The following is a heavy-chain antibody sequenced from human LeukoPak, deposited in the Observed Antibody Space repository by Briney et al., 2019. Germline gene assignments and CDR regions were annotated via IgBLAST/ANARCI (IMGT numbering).Heavy chain of an antibody. D-gene: IGHD3-22*01. CDR3: ARDPMSYYDSSGYYYDLYYFDY. J-gene: IGHJ4*02. CDR2: ISSSSSTI. V-gene: IGHV3-48*01. Sequence: AGGSLRLSCAASGFTFSSYSMNWVRQAPGKGLEWVSYISSSSSTIYYADSVKGRFTISRDNAKNSLYLQMNSLRAEDTAVYYCARDPMSYYDSSGYYYDLYYFDYWGQGTLVTVSS. CDR1: GFTFSSYS.